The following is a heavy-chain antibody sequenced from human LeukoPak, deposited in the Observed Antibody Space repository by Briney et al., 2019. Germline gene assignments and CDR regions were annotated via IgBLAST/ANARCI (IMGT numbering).Heavy chain of an antibody. J-gene: IGHJ3*02. D-gene: IGHD1-7*01. CDR1: GGSISGYY. V-gene: IGHV4-4*07. CDR2: VYTSGST. Sequence: PSETLSLTCTVSGGSISGYYWSWIRQPAGKGLKWIGRVYTSGSTHYNPSLKSRVTMSVDTSKNQFSLKLSSVTAADTAVYYCARLITGTTTAFDIWGQGTMVTVSS. CDR3: ARLITGTTTAFDI.